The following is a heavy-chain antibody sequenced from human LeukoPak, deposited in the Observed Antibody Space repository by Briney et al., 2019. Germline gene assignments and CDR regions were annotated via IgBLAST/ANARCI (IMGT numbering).Heavy chain of an antibody. J-gene: IGHJ4*02. V-gene: IGHV1-2*02. D-gene: IGHD5-18*01. Sequence: GASVKVSCKASGYTFTGYYMHWVRQTPGQGLEWMGWINPNSGGTNYAQKFQGRVTMTRDTSISTAYMELSRLRSDDTAVNYCARVSGYSYGRPLDYWGQGTLVTVSS. CDR1: GYTFTGYY. CDR2: INPNSGGT. CDR3: ARVSGYSYGRPLDY.